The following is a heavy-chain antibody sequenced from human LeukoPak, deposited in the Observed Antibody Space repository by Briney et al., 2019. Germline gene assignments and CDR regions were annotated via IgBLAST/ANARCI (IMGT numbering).Heavy chain of an antibody. J-gene: IGHJ4*02. D-gene: IGHD1-26*01. CDR2: ISGSGVTT. CDR1: GFTFSNYG. Sequence: PGGSLRLSCAASGFTFSNYGMSWVRQAPGKGLEWVSAISGSGVTTYYADSVKGRFTISRDNAKNSLYLQMNSLRAEDTAVYYCARSYHTNYWGQGTLVTVSS. CDR3: ARSYHTNY. V-gene: IGHV3-23*01.